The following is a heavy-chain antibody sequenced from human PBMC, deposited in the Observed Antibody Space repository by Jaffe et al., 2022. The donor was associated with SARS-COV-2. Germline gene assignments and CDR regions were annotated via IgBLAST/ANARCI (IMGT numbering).Heavy chain of an antibody. V-gene: IGHV3-30-3*01. D-gene: IGHD6-19*01. CDR2: ISYDGSNK. CDR1: GFTFSSYA. CDR3: ARAPNSTYSSGWYIPDWYFDL. J-gene: IGHJ2*01. Sequence: QVQLVESGGGVVQPGRSLRLSCAASGFTFSSYAMHWVRQAPGKGLEWVAVISYDGSNKYYADSVKGRFTISRDNSKNTLYLQMNSLRAEDTAVYYCARAPNSTYSSGWYIPDWYFDLWGRGTLVTVSS.